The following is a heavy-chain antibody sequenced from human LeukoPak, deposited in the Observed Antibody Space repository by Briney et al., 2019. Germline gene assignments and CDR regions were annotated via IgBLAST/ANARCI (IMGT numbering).Heavy chain of an antibody. CDR3: AYMKGSSWYYFDY. V-gene: IGHV4-4*07. CDR1: GGSISSYY. CDR2: IYTSGST. J-gene: IGHJ4*02. Sequence: SETLSLTCTVSGGSISSYYWSWIRQPAGKGLEWIGRIYTSGSTDYNPSLKSRVTISVDKSKNQFSLKLSSVTAADTAVYYCAYMKGSSWYYFDYWGQGTLVTVSA. D-gene: IGHD6-13*01.